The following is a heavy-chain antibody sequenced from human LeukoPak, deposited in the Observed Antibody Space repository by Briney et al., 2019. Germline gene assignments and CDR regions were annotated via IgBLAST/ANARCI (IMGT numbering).Heavy chain of an antibody. CDR3: AKDLVLRYFVGDFDY. Sequence: GGSLTLSCAASGFTFSSYAMSGLRHAPGKALEWVSGSSGSGGSTDYADSVKGRFTISRGNSKNTLYLQMNSLRAEDTAVYYCAKDLVLRYFVGDFDYWGQGTLVTVSS. V-gene: IGHV3-23*01. CDR2: SSGSGGST. J-gene: IGHJ4*02. D-gene: IGHD3-9*01. CDR1: GFTFSSYA.